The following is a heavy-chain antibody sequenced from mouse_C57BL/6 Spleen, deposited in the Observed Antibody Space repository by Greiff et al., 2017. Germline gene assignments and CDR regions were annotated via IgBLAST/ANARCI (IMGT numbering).Heavy chain of an antibody. J-gene: IGHJ4*01. CDR1: GYAFSSSW. V-gene: IGHV1-82*01. D-gene: IGHD2-3*01. CDR2: IYPGDGDT. Sequence: QVQLKESGPELVKPGASVKISCKASGYAFSSSWMNWVKQRPGKGLEWIGRIYPGDGDTNYNGKFKGKATLTADKSSSTAYMHLSSLTSEDSAVYFCARSGGYYVLDYWGQGTSVTVSS. CDR3: ARSGGYYVLDY.